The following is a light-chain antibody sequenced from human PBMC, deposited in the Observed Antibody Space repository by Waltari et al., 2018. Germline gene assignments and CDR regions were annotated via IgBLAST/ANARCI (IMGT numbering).Light chain of an antibody. CDR1: QRTGSN. CDR3: QQYNNWPET. CDR2: GAS. V-gene: IGKV3-15*01. Sequence: DIVMTQSPATLSVSPGERATLSCRASQRTGSNLAWYQHKPGQAPRFLIYGASTRATGIPARFSGSGSGTEFTLTISSLQSADFAVYYCQQYNNWPETFGQGTKVEIK. J-gene: IGKJ1*01.